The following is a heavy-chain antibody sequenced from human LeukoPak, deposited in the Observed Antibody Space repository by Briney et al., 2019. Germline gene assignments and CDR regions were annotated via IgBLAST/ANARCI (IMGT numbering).Heavy chain of an antibody. J-gene: IGHJ2*01. D-gene: IGHD6-19*01. CDR3: ARDRPCLAVAGHYWYFDL. CDR2: ISAYNGNT. V-gene: IGHV1-18*01. Sequence: ASVKVSCKASGYTFTSYGISWVRQAPGQGLEWMGWISAYNGNTNDAQKLQGRVTMTTDTSTSTAYMELRSLGSDDTAVYYCARDRPCLAVAGHYWYFDLWGRGTLVTVSS. CDR1: GYTFTSYG.